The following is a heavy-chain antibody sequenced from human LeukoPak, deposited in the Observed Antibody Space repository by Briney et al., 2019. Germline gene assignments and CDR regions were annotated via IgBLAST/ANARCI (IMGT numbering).Heavy chain of an antibody. D-gene: IGHD4-17*01. J-gene: IGHJ4*02. V-gene: IGHV3-53*01. CDR2: IYSGGST. CDR1: GFTVSSNY. CDR3: ARLIDYGDHRY. Sequence: GGSLRLSCTASGFTVSSNYMSWVRQAPGKGLEWVSVIYSGGSTYYADSVKGRFTISRDNSKNTLYLQMNSLRAEDTAVYYCARLIDYGDHRYCGQGTLVTVSS.